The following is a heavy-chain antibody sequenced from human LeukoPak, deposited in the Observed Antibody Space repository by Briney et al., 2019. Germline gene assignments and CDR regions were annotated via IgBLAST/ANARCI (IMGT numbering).Heavy chain of an antibody. Sequence: GASVKVFCKASGGTFSSYAISWVRQAPGQGLEWMGGIIPIFGTANYAQKFQGRVTITADESTSTAYMELSSLRSEDTAVYYCAREYLGGHDFWSGYSDYWGQGTLVTVSS. D-gene: IGHD3-3*01. CDR1: GGTFSSYA. V-gene: IGHV1-69*13. CDR2: IIPIFGTA. J-gene: IGHJ4*02. CDR3: AREYLGGHDFWSGYSDY.